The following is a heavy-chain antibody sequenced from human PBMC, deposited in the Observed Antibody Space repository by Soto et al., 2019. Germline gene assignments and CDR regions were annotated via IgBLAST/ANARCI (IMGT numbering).Heavy chain of an antibody. J-gene: IGHJ4*02. CDR2: IYYSGST. CDR1: GGSISSSSYY. Sequence: QLQLQESGPGLVKPSETLSLTCTVSGGSISSSSYYWGWIRQPPGKGLEWIGSIYYSGSTYYNPSLKSRVTISVDTSKNQFSLKLSSVTAADTAVYYCARARWYSRETYYFDYWGQGTLVTVSS. V-gene: IGHV4-39*01. D-gene: IGHD6-13*01. CDR3: ARARWYSRETYYFDY.